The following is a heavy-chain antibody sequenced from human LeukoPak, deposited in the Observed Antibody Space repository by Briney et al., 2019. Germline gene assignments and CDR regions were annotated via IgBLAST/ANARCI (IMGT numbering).Heavy chain of an antibody. CDR2: IYYSGST. CDR3: ARDAVPATH. Sequence: SETLSLTCTVSGGSISSSSYYWGWIRQPPGKGLEWIGYIYYSGSTNYNPSLKSRVTISVDTSKNQFSLKLSSVTAADTAVYYCARDAVPATHWGQGTLVTVSS. V-gene: IGHV4-61*01. J-gene: IGHJ4*02. CDR1: GGSISSSSYY. D-gene: IGHD2-2*01.